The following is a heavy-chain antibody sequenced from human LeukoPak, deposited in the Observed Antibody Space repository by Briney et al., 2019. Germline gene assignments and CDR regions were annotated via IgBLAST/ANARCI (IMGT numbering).Heavy chain of an antibody. J-gene: IGHJ3*02. CDR1: GYTFTSYA. D-gene: IGHD3-10*01. V-gene: IGHV7-4-1*02. CDR2: INTNTGNL. Sequence: ASVKVSCKASGYTFTSYAMNWVRQAPGQGLEWMGWINTNTGNLTYAQGFTGRFVFSLDTSVSTAYLQISSLKAEDTAVYYCARAYFYGSGSYWASSGAFDIWGQGTMVTVSS. CDR3: ARAYFYGSGSYWASSGAFDI.